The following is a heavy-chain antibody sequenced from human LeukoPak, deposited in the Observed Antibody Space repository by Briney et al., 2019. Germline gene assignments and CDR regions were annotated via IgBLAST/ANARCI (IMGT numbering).Heavy chain of an antibody. CDR1: GFTFSSYG. D-gene: IGHD6-13*01. J-gene: IGHJ2*01. CDR2: ISYDGSNK. V-gene: IGHV3-30*03. Sequence: GGSLRLSCAASGFTFSSYGMHWVRQAPGKGLEWVAVISYDGSNKYYADSVKGRFTISRDNSKNTLYLQMNSLRAEDTAVYYCARGPDSSSWYPMNWYFDLWGRGTLVTVSS. CDR3: ARGPDSSSWYPMNWYFDL.